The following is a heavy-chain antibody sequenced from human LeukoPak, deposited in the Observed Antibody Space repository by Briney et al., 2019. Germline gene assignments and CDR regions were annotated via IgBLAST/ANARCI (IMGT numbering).Heavy chain of an antibody. CDR2: ISYDGSNK. CDR1: GFTFSSYA. V-gene: IGHV3-30*04. J-gene: IGHJ4*02. CDR3: AREGCYSNYFDY. Sequence: GRSLRLSCAASGFTFSSYAMHWVRQAPGKGLEWVAVISYDGSNKYYADSVKGRFTISRDNSKNTLYLQVNSLRAEDTAVYYCAREGCYSNYFDYWGQGTLVTVSS. D-gene: IGHD2-2*02.